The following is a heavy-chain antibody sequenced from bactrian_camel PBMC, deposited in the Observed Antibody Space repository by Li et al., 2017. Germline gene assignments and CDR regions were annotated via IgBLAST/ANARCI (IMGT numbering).Heavy chain of an antibody. V-gene: IGHV3S53*01. CDR2: INTDGST. J-gene: IGHJ4*01. D-gene: IGHD3*01. CDR1: GYTYCMYD. Sequence: HVQLVESGGGLVQPGGSLRLSCAASGYTYCMYDMRWYRQAPGKEREFVSSINTDGSTTYADSVKDRFNISRDNAKNTASLLMTNLKSEDTAMYYCAAQRCLGGNWDPAISGYRAQGTQVTVS. CDR3: AAQRCLGGNWDPAISGY.